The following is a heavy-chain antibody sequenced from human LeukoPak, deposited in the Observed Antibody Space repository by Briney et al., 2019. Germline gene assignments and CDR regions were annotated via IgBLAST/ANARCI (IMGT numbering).Heavy chain of an antibody. V-gene: IGHV1-24*01. J-gene: IGHJ4*02. CDR1: GYTLTELS. CDR3: ATDLMETGGCKTFGY. Sequence: APVKVSCKVSGYTLTELSMHSVRQAPGKGLEWMGGFDLEDGETIYAQKFQGRVTMTEDTSTDTAYMELSSLRSEAAAVYYCATDLMETGGCKTFGYSGQGTLVTISS. D-gene: IGHD6-19*01. CDR2: FDLEDGET.